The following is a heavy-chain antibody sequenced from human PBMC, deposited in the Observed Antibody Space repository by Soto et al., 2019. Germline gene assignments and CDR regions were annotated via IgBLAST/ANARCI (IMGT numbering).Heavy chain of an antibody. CDR1: GGSISSYY. J-gene: IGHJ4*02. CDR3: ARVRLAAAGTARGGLFDY. Sequence: LSLTCTVSGGSISSYYWSWIRQPPGKGLEWIGYIYYSGSTNYNPSLKSRVTISVDTSKNQFSLKLSSVTAADTAVYYCARVRLAAAGTARGGLFDYWGQGTLVTVSS. CDR2: IYYSGST. V-gene: IGHV4-59*01. D-gene: IGHD6-13*01.